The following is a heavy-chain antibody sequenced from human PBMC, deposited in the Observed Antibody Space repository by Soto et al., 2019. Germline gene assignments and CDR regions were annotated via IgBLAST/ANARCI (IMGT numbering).Heavy chain of an antibody. CDR3: ASYDYVWGSYRLPYDY. D-gene: IGHD3-16*02. CDR2: IYYSGST. Sequence: SETLSLTCTVSGGSISSYYWSWIRQPPGKGLEWIGYIYYSGSTNYNPSLTSRVTISVDKSKNQFSLKLSSVTAADTAVYYCASYDYVWGSYRLPYDYWGQGTLVTVSS. CDR1: GGSISSYY. J-gene: IGHJ4*02. V-gene: IGHV4-59*12.